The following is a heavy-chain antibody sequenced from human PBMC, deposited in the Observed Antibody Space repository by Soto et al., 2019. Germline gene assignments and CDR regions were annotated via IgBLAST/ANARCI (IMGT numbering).Heavy chain of an antibody. CDR3: ANQAPRGGSSGVYYYGMDV. D-gene: IGHD6-6*01. Sequence: PGGSLRLSCAASGFTFSSYAMSWVRQAPGQGLEWVSAISGSGGSTYYADSVKGRFTISRDNSKNTLYLQMHSLRAEDTAVYYCANQAPRGGSSGVYYYGMDVWGQGTTVTVSS. V-gene: IGHV3-23*01. J-gene: IGHJ6*02. CDR2: ISGSGGST. CDR1: GFTFSSYA.